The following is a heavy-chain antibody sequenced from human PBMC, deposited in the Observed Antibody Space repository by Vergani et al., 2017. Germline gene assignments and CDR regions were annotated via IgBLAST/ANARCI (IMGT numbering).Heavy chain of an antibody. J-gene: IGHJ5*02. CDR2: IGSSGPYI. Sequence: EVQLLESGGDLVQPGGSLRLSCAASGFTFIMHAMSWVRQAPGKGLEWVAFIGSSGPYINYADSVKGRFIISRDNTNNSLFLQLRSLRAEDAAVYYCARGNCGVNCPKYNWLAPWGRGILVTVSS. V-gene: IGHV3-21*06. CDR1: GFTFIMHA. CDR3: ARGNCGVNCPKYNWLAP. D-gene: IGHD2-21*01.